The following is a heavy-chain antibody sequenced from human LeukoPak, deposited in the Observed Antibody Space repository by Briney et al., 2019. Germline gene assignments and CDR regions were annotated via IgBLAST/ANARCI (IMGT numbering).Heavy chain of an antibody. J-gene: IGHJ6*02. CDR1: GFTFSSYA. V-gene: IGHV3-30*04. CDR2: ISYDGSNK. D-gene: IGHD1-26*01. CDR3: ARNSRQWELLDYYGMDV. Sequence: PGRSLRLSCTASGFTFSSYAMHWVRQAPGKGLEWVAVISYDGSNKYYADSVKGRFTISRDNSKNTLYLQMNSLRAEGTAVYYCARNSRQWELLDYYGMDVWGQGTTVTVSS.